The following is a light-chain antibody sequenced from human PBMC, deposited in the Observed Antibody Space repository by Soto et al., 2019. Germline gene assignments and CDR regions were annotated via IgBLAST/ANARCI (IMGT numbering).Light chain of an antibody. CDR3: QQYNTWPRT. J-gene: IGKJ1*01. Sequence: KCMVTGSVPPGESAMLSCGASQSVSSTLAWFQQKPGQAPRLLIYGASTRATGIPARFSGSGSGTDFTLTISSLQSEDFAVYYCQQYNTWPRTFGQGTNV. CDR1: QSVSST. V-gene: IGKV3-15*01. CDR2: GAS.